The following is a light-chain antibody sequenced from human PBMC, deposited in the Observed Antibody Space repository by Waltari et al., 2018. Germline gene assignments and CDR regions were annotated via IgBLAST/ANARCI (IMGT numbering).Light chain of an antibody. Sequence: DIQMTQSPSSLSASVGARVTITCQASQDISNYLNGYQQKPGKAPKLLIYDASNLETGVPSRFSGSGSGTDFTFTISSLQPEDIATYYCQQYDNLITFGQGTRLEIK. J-gene: IGKJ5*01. CDR1: QDISNY. CDR2: DAS. CDR3: QQYDNLIT. V-gene: IGKV1-33*01.